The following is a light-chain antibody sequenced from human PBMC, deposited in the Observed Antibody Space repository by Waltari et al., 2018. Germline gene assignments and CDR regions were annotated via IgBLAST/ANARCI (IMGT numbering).Light chain of an antibody. Sequence: LPPPPSVSGAPGQRVTISCTGRSSDIGPFGVHWSQPRPGSVPRLLIYDNTHRPSALPDRFTASKSATSASLDIAGLQPDDEADYYCQSYDNALRGSVLIGGGTRLTVL. V-gene: IGLV1-40*01. CDR2: DNT. J-gene: IGLJ2*01. CDR1: SSDIGPFG. CDR3: QSYDNALRGSVL.